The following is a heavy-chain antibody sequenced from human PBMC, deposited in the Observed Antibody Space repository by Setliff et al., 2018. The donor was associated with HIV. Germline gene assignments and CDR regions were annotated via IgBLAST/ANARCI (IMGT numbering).Heavy chain of an antibody. Sequence: SETLSLTCTVSGGSISSYYWSWIRQPAGKGLEWIGRFYTSGSTNYNPSLKSRVTMSVDTSKNQFSLKLSSVTAADTAVYYCAREKTTLVRGVIIFQIFDYWGQGKLVTVSS. CDR1: GGSISSYY. D-gene: IGHD3-10*01. CDR2: FYTSGST. V-gene: IGHV4-4*07. CDR3: AREKTTLVRGVIIFQIFDY. J-gene: IGHJ4*02.